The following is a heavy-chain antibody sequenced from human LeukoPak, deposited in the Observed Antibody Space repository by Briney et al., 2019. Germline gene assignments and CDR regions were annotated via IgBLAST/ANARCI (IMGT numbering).Heavy chain of an antibody. CDR1: GFTFSSYD. V-gene: IGHV3-13*04. CDR2: ISSAGNT. D-gene: IGHD6-19*01. CDR3: ARGWGTSGWYVPTI. J-gene: IGHJ3*02. Sequence: PGGSLRLSCAASGFTFSSYDMHWVRQATGKGLEWVSTISSAGNTYYPGSVKGRFTISRENAKNSLYLQMNSLRAGDTAVYYCARGWGTSGWYVPTIWGQGTMVTVS.